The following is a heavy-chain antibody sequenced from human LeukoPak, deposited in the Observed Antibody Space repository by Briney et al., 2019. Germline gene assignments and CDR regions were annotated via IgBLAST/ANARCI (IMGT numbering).Heavy chain of an antibody. Sequence: GEPLKISFKGSGYSFTNYWIAWMRQMPGKGLEWMAIISPVDSNNRYSPPFQGQVTISADKSISTAYLQWSSLKASDTGMYYCARTYFSDSSGYYFDYGGQGTLVTVSS. D-gene: IGHD3-22*01. CDR3: ARTYFSDSSGYYFDY. V-gene: IGHV5-51*01. J-gene: IGHJ4*02. CDR1: GYSFTNYW. CDR2: ISPVDSNN.